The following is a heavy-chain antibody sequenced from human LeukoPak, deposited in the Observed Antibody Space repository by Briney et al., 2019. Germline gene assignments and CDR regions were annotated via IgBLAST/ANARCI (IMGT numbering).Heavy chain of an antibody. J-gene: IGHJ5*02. V-gene: IGHV5-51*01. CDR3: ARLSYYYDSSGYTSNWFDP. D-gene: IGHD3-22*01. CDR2: IYPGDSDT. Sequence: GASLQISCEGSGYIFTSYWIGWVRPLPGKGLEWMGIIYPGDSDTRYSPSFQDQVTISADKSISTAYLQWSSLKASDTAMYYCARLSYYYDSSGYTSNWFDPWGQGTLVTVSS. CDR1: GYIFTSYW.